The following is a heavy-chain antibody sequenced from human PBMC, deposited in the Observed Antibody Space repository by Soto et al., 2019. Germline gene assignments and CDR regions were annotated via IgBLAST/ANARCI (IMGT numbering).Heavy chain of an antibody. V-gene: IGHV4-59*12. CDR2: IYYSGST. CDR3: ARDPNQSKDIVLVPAHYYYYGMDV. D-gene: IGHD2-2*01. J-gene: IGHJ6*02. CDR1: GGSISSYY. Sequence: SETLSLTCTVSGGSISSYYWSWIRQPPGKGLEWIGYIYYSGSTNYNPSLKSRVTISVDKSKNQFSLKLSSVTAADTAVYYCARDPNQSKDIVLVPAHYYYYGMDVWGQGTTVTVSS.